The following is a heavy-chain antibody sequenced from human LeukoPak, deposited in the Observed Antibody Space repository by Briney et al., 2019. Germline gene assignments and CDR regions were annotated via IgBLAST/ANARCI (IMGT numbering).Heavy chain of an antibody. CDR1: GFTFSDSW. CDR3: TRGPHYHDTTGFYYGFFM. CDR2: IKSKTDGGTT. D-gene: IGHD3-22*01. Sequence: PGGSLRLSCAASGFTFSDSWMTWVRQIPGKGLEWVGRIKSKTDGGTTDYAAPVKGRFTISRDDSKNTLSLQMNSLQSEDTAVYYCTRGPHYHDTTGFYYGFFMWGQGTLLTVSS. V-gene: IGHV3-15*01. J-gene: IGHJ4*02.